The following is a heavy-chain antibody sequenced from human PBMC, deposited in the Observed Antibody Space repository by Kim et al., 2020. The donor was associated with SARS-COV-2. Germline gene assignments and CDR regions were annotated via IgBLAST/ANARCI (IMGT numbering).Heavy chain of an antibody. Sequence: SETLSLTCTVSGGSVNTGGHYWSWIRQHPGKGLEWIGYIFYNGNTYYNPSLQSRITISVDTSRNQFSLQMDSVTAADTAIYFCARGPNFFNFWGQGTLVTVSS. CDR3: ARGPNFFNF. V-gene: IGHV4-31*03. J-gene: IGHJ4*02. CDR2: IFYNGNT. CDR1: GGSVNTGGHY.